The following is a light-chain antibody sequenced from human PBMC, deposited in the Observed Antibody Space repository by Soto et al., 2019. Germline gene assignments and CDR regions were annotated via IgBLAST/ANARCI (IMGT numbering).Light chain of an antibody. V-gene: IGKV3-15*01. Sequence: EIVMTQSPATLSVSPGERATLSCRASQSVSSNLAWYQQKPGQAPRLLIYGASTRATGIPARFSGSGSGTEFTLTISSLQSVDLAVYYCQQYNNWPPGTFGQGTKLEIK. CDR2: GAS. J-gene: IGKJ2*02. CDR3: QQYNNWPPGT. CDR1: QSVSSN.